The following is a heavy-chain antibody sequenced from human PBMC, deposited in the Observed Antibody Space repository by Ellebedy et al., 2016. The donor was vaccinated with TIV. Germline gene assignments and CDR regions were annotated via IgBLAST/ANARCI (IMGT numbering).Heavy chain of an antibody. D-gene: IGHD6-13*01. CDR1: GYSFTSYW. J-gene: IGHJ3*02. CDR2: IYPGDSDT. V-gene: IGHV5-51*01. Sequence: GESLKISCKGSGYSFTSYWIGWVRQMPGKGLEWMGIIYPGDSDTRYSPSFQGQVIISADKSISTAYLQWNSLKASDTAMYFCARRMAASGYDAFDIWGQGTMVTVSS. CDR3: ARRMAASGYDAFDI.